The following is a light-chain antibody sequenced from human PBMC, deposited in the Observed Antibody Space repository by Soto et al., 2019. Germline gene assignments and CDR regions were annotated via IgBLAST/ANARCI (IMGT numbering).Light chain of an antibody. CDR1: QSVSRY. CDR2: DAS. J-gene: IGKJ4*01. V-gene: IGKV3-11*01. Sequence: EIVLTQSPDTLSLSPGESATLSCRASQSVSRYLAWYQQKPGQTPRLLIYDASNRAAGIPARFSGSGSGTDFTLPISSLEPEDFAVYYCQQRSNWPLTFGGGTKVEIK. CDR3: QQRSNWPLT.